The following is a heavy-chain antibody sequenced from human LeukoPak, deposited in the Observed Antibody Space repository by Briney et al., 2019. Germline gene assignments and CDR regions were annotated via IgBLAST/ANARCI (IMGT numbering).Heavy chain of an antibody. V-gene: IGHV3-30*04. CDR1: GFTFSSYA. D-gene: IGHD3-10*01. CDR2: ISYDGSNK. Sequence: GGSLRLSCAASGFTFSSYAMHWVRQAPGKGLEWVAVISYDGSNKYYADSVKGRFTISRDISKNTLYLQMNSLRAEDTAVYYCARAYGSGSYYNWGQGTLVTVSS. J-gene: IGHJ4*02. CDR3: ARAYGSGSYYN.